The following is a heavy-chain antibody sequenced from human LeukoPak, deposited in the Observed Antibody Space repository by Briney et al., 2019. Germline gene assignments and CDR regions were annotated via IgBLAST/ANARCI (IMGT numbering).Heavy chain of an antibody. CDR2: INPSGGST. J-gene: IGHJ6*03. V-gene: IGHV1-46*01. CDR1: GYTFTSYY. D-gene: IGHD3-22*01. CDR3: ARDRAYYYDSSGYYYYYYMDV. Sequence: ASVKVSCKASGYTFTSYYMHWVRQAPGQGLEWMGIINPSGGSTSYAQKFQGRVTMTRDTSTSTVYMELSSLRSEYTAVYYCARDRAYYYDSSGYYYYYYMDVWGKGTTVTVSS.